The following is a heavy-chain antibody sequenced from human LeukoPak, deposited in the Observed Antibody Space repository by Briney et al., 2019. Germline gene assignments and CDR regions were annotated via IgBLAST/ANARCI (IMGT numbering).Heavy chain of an antibody. J-gene: IGHJ4*02. CDR3: ARHTGKAVADFYFDY. CDR1: GGSFSGYY. V-gene: IGHV4-34*01. Sequence: SETLSLTCAVYGGSFSGYYWSWIRQPPGKGLEWIGEINHSGSTNYNPSLKSRVTISVDTSKNQFSLKLSSVTAADTALYYCARHTGKAVADFYFDYWGQGTLVTVSS. D-gene: IGHD6-19*01. CDR2: INHSGST.